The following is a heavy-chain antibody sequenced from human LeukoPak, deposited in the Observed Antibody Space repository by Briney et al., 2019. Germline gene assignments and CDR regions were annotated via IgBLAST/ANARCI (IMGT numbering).Heavy chain of an antibody. CDR1: GFTFSSYW. Sequence: GGSLRLSCAASGFTFSSYWMSWVRQAPGKGLEWVANIKQDGSEKYYVDSVKGRFTISRDNSKNTLYLQMNSLKTEDTAVYYCTTDGGSYRDDYWGQGTLVTVSS. CDR3: TTDGGSYRDDY. J-gene: IGHJ4*02. D-gene: IGHD1-26*01. V-gene: IGHV3-7*03. CDR2: IKQDGSEK.